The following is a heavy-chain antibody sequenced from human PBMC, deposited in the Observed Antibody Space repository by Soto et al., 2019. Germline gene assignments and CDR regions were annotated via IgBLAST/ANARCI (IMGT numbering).Heavy chain of an antibody. CDR1: GFTFSSYA. CDR2: IYSGGST. V-gene: IGHV3-53*01. CDR3: ARDYGDYTDAFDI. D-gene: IGHD4-17*01. J-gene: IGHJ3*02. Sequence: PGGSLRLSCAASGFTFSSYAMSWVRQAPGKGLEWVSVIYSGGSTYYADSVKGRFTISRDNSKNTLYLQMNSLRAEDTAVYYCARDYGDYTDAFDIWGQGTMVTVS.